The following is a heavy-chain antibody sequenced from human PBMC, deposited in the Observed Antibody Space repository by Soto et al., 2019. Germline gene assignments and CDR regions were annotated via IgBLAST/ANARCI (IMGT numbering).Heavy chain of an antibody. CDR2: IVVSFGNT. V-gene: IGHV1-58*01. J-gene: IGHJ6*02. Sequence: ASVKVSCEASGFTFTSSAVQWVRQARGQRLEWIGWIVVSFGNTNYAQKFQDRVTITADESTSTAYMELSSLRSEDTAVYYCARDGWPRSSSSLGYYYYGMDVWGQGTTVTVSS. CDR1: GFTFTSSA. CDR3: ARDGWPRSSSSLGYYYYGMDV. D-gene: IGHD6-13*01.